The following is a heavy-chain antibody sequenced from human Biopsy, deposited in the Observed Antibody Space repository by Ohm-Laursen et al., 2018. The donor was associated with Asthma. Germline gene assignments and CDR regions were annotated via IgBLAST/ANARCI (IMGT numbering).Heavy chain of an antibody. J-gene: IGHJ4*02. D-gene: IGHD2-2*01. CDR3: ARKAGSCISRTCYSLDF. Sequence: SSVKVSCNSLGGTFNTYVIGWVRQAPGQGLEWMGGINSVFGTTTYPQKFQDRVTITADDSTSTVYMELSSLRSEDTVVYYCARKAGSCISRTCYSLDFWGQGTLVTVSS. CDR2: INSVFGTT. V-gene: IGHV1-69*01. CDR1: GGTFNTYV.